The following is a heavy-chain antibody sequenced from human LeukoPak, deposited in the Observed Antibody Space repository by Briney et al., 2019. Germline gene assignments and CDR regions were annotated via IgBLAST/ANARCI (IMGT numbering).Heavy chain of an antibody. CDR2: IAGSSGYI. V-gene: IGHV3-21*01. Sequence: GGSLRLSCAASGFTFRSYWMTWVRQAPGKGLEWVSSIAGSSGYISYADSVKGRFTISRDNAKKSLYLQMTSLTAEDTAVYYCARDRGAYCGGDCYLGFDYWGRGTLVTVSS. J-gene: IGHJ4*01. CDR3: ARDRGAYCGGDCYLGFDY. D-gene: IGHD2-21*02. CDR1: GFTFRSYW.